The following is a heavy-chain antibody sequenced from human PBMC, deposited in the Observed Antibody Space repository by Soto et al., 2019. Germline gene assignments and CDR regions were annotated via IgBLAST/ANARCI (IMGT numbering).Heavy chain of an antibody. J-gene: IGHJ4*02. CDR1: GGSFSGYY. CDR3: ARVQWFGMDGRY. D-gene: IGHD3-10*01. V-gene: IGHV4-34*02. CDR2: INHSGST. Sequence: QVQLQQWGAGLLKPSETLSLTCAVYGGSFSGYYWSWIRQPPGQGLEWIGEINHSGSTIYNPSLESRVTISVDASKNQFALKLSYVTSADTAVYYCARVQWFGMDGRYWGQGTLVTVSS.